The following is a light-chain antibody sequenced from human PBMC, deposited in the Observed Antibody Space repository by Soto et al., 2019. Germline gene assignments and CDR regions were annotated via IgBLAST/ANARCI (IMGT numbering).Light chain of an antibody. J-gene: IGKJ4*01. CDR2: PAS. CDR1: QSIRGS. CDR3: LQANSSPLT. Sequence: DIEMTQSPASLAASVGDRVSITCRAGQSIRGSLNWYQQKPGKAPKLLIYPASSLQSGVPSRLSGSGSGTDYTLTISSLQPEDFATYYCLQANSSPLTFGGGTKVDIK. V-gene: IGKV1-39*01.